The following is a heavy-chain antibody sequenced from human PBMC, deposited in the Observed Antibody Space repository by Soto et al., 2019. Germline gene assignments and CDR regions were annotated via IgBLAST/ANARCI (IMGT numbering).Heavy chain of an antibody. V-gene: IGHV4-34*01. CDR3: ARDKITGLFDY. CDR1: GGSFSGYY. Sequence: QVQLQQWGAGLLKPSETLSLTCAVYGGSFSGYYWTWIRQPPGTGLEWIGEINHRGSTNYNPSLKRRAAISVDTSKNQFSLMLTSVTAAYTAVYYCARDKITGLFDYWGQGTLVTVSS. CDR2: INHRGST. D-gene: IGHD2-8*02. J-gene: IGHJ4*02.